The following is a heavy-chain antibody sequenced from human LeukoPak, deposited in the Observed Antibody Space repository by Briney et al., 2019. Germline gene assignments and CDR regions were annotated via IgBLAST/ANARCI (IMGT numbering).Heavy chain of an antibody. CDR1: GGSVSSGSYY. CDR3: ARGPSSRGAIIKNYYYYGMDV. V-gene: IGHV4-61*01. J-gene: IGHJ6*04. Sequence: KPSETLSLTCTVSGGSVSSGSYYWSWIRQPPGKGLEWIGYIYYSGSTNYNPSLKSRVTISVDTSKNQFSLKLSSVTAADTAVYYCARGPSSRGAIIKNYYYYGMDVWGKGTTVTVSS. CDR2: IYYSGST. D-gene: IGHD3-10*01.